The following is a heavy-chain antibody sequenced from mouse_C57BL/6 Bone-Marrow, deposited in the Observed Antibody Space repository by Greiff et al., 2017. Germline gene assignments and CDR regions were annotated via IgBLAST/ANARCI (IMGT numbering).Heavy chain of an antibody. CDR3: ARSFPYE. Sequence: QVQLQQPGAELVKPGASVKLSCKASGYTFTSYWMHWVKQRPGRCLEWIGRIDPNSGGTKYNEKFKSKATLTVDKPSSTAYMQLSILTSEDSAVYYCARSFPYEGGQGTTLTVSS. CDR2: IDPNSGGT. V-gene: IGHV1-72*01. CDR1: GYTFTSYW. J-gene: IGHJ2*01. D-gene: IGHD2-3*01.